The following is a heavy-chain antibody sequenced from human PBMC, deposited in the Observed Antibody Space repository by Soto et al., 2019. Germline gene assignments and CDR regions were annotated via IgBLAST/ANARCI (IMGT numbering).Heavy chain of an antibody. V-gene: IGHV3-23*01. D-gene: IGHD2-21*02. CDR3: AKKFVVVTAMDY. Sequence: GSLRLSCAASGFTFSSYAMSWVRQAPGKGLEWVSAISGSGGSTYYADSVKGRFTISRDNSKNTLYLQMNSLRAEDTAVYYCAKKFVVVTAMDYWGQGTLVTVSS. J-gene: IGHJ4*02. CDR2: ISGSGGST. CDR1: GFTFSSYA.